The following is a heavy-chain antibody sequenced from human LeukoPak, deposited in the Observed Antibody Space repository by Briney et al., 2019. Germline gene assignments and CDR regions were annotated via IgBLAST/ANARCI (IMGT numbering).Heavy chain of an antibody. V-gene: IGHV3-66*02. D-gene: IGHD3-3*01. CDR1: GITVSSNY. J-gene: IGHJ5*02. CDR2: IYSGGNT. Sequence: GGSLRLSCAASGITVSSNYMSWVRQSPEKGLEWVSVIYSGGNTYYADSVKGQFTTSRDNSKNKLYLEMNSLRAEDTGVYYSARVKYDEFWSGHKMPPWIDPRGQGTLGTVSS. CDR3: ARVKYDEFWSGHKMPPWIDP.